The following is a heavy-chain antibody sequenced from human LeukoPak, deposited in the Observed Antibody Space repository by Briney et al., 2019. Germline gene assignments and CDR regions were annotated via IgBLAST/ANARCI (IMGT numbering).Heavy chain of an antibody. J-gene: IGHJ4*02. CDR3: ARDGDAYNFDY. Sequence: GGSLRLSCAASGFTVSSNYMSWVRQAPGKGLEWVSVIYSGGTTNYADSVKGRFTISRDNAKNTLYLQMNSLRAEDTAVYYCARDGDAYNFDYWGQGALVTVSS. CDR2: IYSGGTT. CDR1: GFTVSSNY. D-gene: IGHD5-24*01. V-gene: IGHV3-53*01.